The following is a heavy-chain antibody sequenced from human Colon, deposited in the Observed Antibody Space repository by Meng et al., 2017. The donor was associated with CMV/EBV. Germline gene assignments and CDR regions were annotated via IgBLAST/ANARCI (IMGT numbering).Heavy chain of an antibody. D-gene: IGHD3-16*02. CDR3: AVIVPATDYSYGTDV. CDR2: MNPNSGET. V-gene: IGHV1-8*01. CDR1: GYPFINNN. J-gene: IGHJ6*02. Sequence: ASVKVSCKASGYPFINNNFNWVRQATGQGLEWMGWMNPNSGETGFAQKSQGRITMTRDTSISTAYLELSTLKSEDTALYFCAVIVPATDYSYGTDVWGQGTTVTVSS.